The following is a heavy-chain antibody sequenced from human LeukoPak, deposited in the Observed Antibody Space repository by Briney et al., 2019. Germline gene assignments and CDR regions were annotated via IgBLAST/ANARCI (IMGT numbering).Heavy chain of an antibody. Sequence: SETLSLTCTVSGGSISSYYWSWIRQPAGKGLEWIGRIYSTGTTDYNPSLKSRVTMPLDTSKNQVSLRLSSVTAADTAVYYCARAHTSSCSGGSCPFFLDYWGQGTLVTVSS. D-gene: IGHD2-15*01. V-gene: IGHV4-4*07. CDR2: IYSTGTT. J-gene: IGHJ4*02. CDR1: GGSISSYY. CDR3: ARAHTSSCSGGSCPFFLDY.